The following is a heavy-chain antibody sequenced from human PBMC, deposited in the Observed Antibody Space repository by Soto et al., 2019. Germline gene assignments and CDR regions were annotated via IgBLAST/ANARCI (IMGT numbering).Heavy chain of an antibody. D-gene: IGHD3-10*01. CDR2: IYWNDDK. Sequence: SGPTLVNPTQTLTLTCTFSGFSLSTSGVGVGWIRQPPGKALEWLALIYWNDDKRYSPSLKSRLTITKDTSKNQVVLTMTNMDPVDTATYYCAYRPGLLWFGESPGPFDYWGRGTLVTVSS. CDR3: AYRPGLLWFGESPGPFDY. V-gene: IGHV2-5*01. CDR1: GFSLSTSGVG. J-gene: IGHJ4*02.